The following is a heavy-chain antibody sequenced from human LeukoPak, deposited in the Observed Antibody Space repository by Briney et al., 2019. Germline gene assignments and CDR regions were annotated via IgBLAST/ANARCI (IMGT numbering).Heavy chain of an antibody. V-gene: IGHV5-10-1*01. CDR3: ARRTTPDYGDP. Sequence: GEALKISCKGSGYSFTNYWIIWVRQMPGKGLEWMGKIDPSDSHTNYSPSFQGHITISIDKSINTAYLQWSSLKASDTAMYYCARRTTPDYGDPWGQGTLVTVSS. D-gene: IGHD4-17*01. CDR2: IDPSDSHT. J-gene: IGHJ5*02. CDR1: GYSFTNYW.